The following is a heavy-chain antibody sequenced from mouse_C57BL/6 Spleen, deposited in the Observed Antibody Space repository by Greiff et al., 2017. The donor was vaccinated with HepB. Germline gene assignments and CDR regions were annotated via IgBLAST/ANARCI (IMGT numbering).Heavy chain of an antibody. CDR1: GYTFTSYW. CDR3: AIPYYYGSTPLDY. J-gene: IGHJ2*01. Sequence: VQLQQPGAELVKPGASVKVSCKASGYTFTSYWMHWVKQRPGQGLELIGRIHPSDSDTNYNQKFKGKATLTVDKSSSTAYMQLSSLTSEDSAVYYCAIPYYYGSTPLDYWGQGTTLTVSS. CDR2: IHPSDSDT. V-gene: IGHV1-74*01. D-gene: IGHD1-1*01.